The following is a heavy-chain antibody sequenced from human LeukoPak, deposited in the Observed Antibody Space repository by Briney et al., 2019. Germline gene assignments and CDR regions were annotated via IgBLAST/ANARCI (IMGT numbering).Heavy chain of an antibody. D-gene: IGHD6-19*01. CDR2: ISSSSSYI. CDR1: GFTFSSYS. J-gene: IGHJ4*02. V-gene: IGHV3-21*01. CDR3: ARRGVAGTGYFDY. Sequence: GGSLRLSCAASGFTFSSYSMNWVRQAPGKGLEWVSSISSSSSYIHYADSVKGRFTISRDNAKNSLYLQMNSLRAEDTAVYYCARRGVAGTGYFDYWGQGTLVTVSS.